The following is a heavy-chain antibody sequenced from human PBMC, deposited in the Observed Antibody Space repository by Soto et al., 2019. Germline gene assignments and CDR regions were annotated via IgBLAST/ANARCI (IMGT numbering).Heavy chain of an antibody. J-gene: IGHJ4*02. V-gene: IGHV1-8*02. Sequence: SVKVSCKASGYTCSIYLISWVRQPPQQGLEWMGWMNPNSGNTGYAQKFQGRVTMTRNTSISTAYMELSSLRSEDTAVYYCARTDCTNGVCYTHFDYWGQGTLVTVSS. CDR2: MNPNSGNT. CDR3: ARTDCTNGVCYTHFDY. D-gene: IGHD2-8*01. CDR1: GYTCSIYL.